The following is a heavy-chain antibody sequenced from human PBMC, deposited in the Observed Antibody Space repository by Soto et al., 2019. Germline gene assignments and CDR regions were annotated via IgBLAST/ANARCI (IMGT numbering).Heavy chain of an antibody. J-gene: IGHJ5*02. CDR2: IPSIGRP. D-gene: IGHD5-12*01. V-gene: IGHV4-30-4*01. CDR3: ARDTYSGYDFGL. Sequence: QVQLRESGPGLVKPSQTLSLTCSVSGASVAGGSYYWSWVLQPPGKGPEGIGYIPSIGRPFYNPSLTSRGTISADTSKNQLSLQLTSVTAADTAVYYCARDTYSGYDFGLWGQGTLVTVSS. CDR1: GASVAGGSYY.